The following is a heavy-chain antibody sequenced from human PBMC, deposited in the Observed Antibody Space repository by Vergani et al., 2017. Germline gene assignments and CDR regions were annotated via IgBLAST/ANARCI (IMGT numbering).Heavy chain of an antibody. J-gene: IGHJ4*02. Sequence: EVQLVESGGGLVKPGGSLRLSCAASGFTFSSYSMNWVRQAPGKGLEWVSSISSSSSYIYYADSVKRRFTISRDNAKNSLYLQMNSLRAEDTAVYYCARDRAAAGPDYWGQGTLVTVSS. CDR2: ISSSSSYI. CDR1: GFTFSSYS. CDR3: ARDRAAAGPDY. V-gene: IGHV3-21*01. D-gene: IGHD6-13*01.